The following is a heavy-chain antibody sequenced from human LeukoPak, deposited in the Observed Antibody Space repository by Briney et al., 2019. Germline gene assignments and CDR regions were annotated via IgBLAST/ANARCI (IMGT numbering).Heavy chain of an antibody. CDR3: ARARLRAVDY. J-gene: IGHJ4*02. V-gene: IGHV1-46*01. Sequence: ASVKVSCKASGYTFTIYYMHWVRQAPGQGLEWMGIINPSGGSTSYAQKLQGRVTMTRDTSTSTVYMELSSLRSEDTAVYYCARARLRAVDYWGQGTLVTVSS. CDR1: GYTFTIYY. D-gene: IGHD6-6*01. CDR2: INPSGGST.